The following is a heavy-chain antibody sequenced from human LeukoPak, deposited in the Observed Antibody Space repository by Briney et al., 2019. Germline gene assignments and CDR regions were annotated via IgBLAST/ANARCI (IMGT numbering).Heavy chain of an antibody. CDR2: ISGSGGST. CDR1: GFSFSSYA. CDR3: AKNGGLWPNWFDP. D-gene: IGHD4/OR15-4a*01. V-gene: IGHV3-23*01. Sequence: GGSLRLSCAASGFSFSSYAMSWVRQAPGKGLEWVSGISGSGGSTYYADSVMGRFTISRDSSKNTLYLQMNSLRAEDTAVYYCAKNGGLWPNWFDPWGQGTLVTVSS. J-gene: IGHJ5*02.